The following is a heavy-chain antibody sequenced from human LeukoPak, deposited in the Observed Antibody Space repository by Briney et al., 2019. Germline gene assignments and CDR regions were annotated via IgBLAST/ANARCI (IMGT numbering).Heavy chain of an antibody. CDR3: ARGNYGSGSYYVVQFDY. Sequence: SETLSLTCTVSGDSIKNYYWSWIRQSPGKGLEWIGYIYHIVNTNYNTSLKSRVSTSIDTSKNQFSLRLNSVTAADTAVYFCARGNYGSGSYYVVQFDYWGQGTLVTVSS. CDR2: IYHIVNT. J-gene: IGHJ4*02. D-gene: IGHD3-10*01. V-gene: IGHV4-59*01. CDR1: GDSIKNYY.